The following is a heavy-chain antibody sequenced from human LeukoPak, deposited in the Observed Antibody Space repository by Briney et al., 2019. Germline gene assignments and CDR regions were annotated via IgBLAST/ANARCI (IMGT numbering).Heavy chain of an antibody. CDR2: VSYDGSNK. Sequence: GGSLRLSCAASGFTFSNYGMHWVRQAPGKGLEWVAVVSYDGSNKYYADSMKGRFTISRDNSKNTLFLQMNSLRGEDTAVYYCAKGGSSSWDYFDYWGQGTPVTVSS. D-gene: IGHD6-13*01. J-gene: IGHJ4*02. CDR1: GFTFSNYG. V-gene: IGHV3-30*18. CDR3: AKGGSSSWDYFDY.